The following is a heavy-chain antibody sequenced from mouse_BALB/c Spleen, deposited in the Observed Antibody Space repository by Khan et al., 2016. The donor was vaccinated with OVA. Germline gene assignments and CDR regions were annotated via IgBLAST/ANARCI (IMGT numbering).Heavy chain of an antibody. V-gene: IGHV1-4*01. Sequence: VQLQESGAELARPGASVKMSCTASGYTFTSYRIHWIKKRPGQGLEWIGYINPSNGYTNYNKNFKDKATLTTDKSSTTAYLQLSSLTSDDSAVYNCVCDGAIRRKYGWFAYWGQGTLVTVSA. CDR1: GYTFTSYR. CDR3: VCDGAIRRKYGWFAY. D-gene: IGHD1-1*01. CDR2: INPSNGYT. J-gene: IGHJ3*01.